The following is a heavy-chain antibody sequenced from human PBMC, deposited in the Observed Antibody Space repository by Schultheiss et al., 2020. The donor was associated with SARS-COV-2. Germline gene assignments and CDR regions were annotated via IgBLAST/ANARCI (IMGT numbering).Heavy chain of an antibody. CDR2: IYTSGST. Sequence: SETLSLTCTVSGGSISSYYWSWIRQPAGKGLEWIGRIYTSGSTNYNPSLKSRVTMSVDTSKNQFSLKLSSVTAADTAVYYCAREGVGYNWNYGYNWFDPWGQGTLVTVSS. J-gene: IGHJ5*02. CDR1: GGSISSYY. D-gene: IGHD1-7*01. CDR3: AREGVGYNWNYGYNWFDP. V-gene: IGHV4-4*07.